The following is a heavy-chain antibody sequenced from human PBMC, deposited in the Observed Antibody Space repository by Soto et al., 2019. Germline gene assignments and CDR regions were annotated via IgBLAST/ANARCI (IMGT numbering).Heavy chain of an antibody. Sequence: PSETLSLTCTVSGGSISSSSYYWGWIRQPPGKGLEWIGSIFYSGSTYYNPSLKSRVTISVDTSKNQFSLKLTSVTAADTAVYYCARVTFDRINDSFDIWGQGTMVT. CDR1: GGSISSSSYY. V-gene: IGHV4-39*01. CDR3: ARVTFDRINDSFDI. CDR2: IFYSGST. D-gene: IGHD3-22*01. J-gene: IGHJ3*02.